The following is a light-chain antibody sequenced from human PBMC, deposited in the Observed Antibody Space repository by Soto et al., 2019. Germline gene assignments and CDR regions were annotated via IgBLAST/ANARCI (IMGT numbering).Light chain of an antibody. CDR3: QQSNSYPLT. CDR1: QAINSA. J-gene: IGKJ4*01. Sequence: IQLTQSPSSLSASVGDKVTISCRASQAINSALAWCQQRPGKAPMVLIYDASILESGVPSRFSGSGSGTDFTLTISSLQPEDFATYYCQQSNSYPLTFGGGTKVEIE. CDR2: DAS. V-gene: IGKV1-13*02.